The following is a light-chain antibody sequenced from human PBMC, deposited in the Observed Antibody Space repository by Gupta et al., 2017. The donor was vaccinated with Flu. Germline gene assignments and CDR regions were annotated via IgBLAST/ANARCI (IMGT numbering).Light chain of an antibody. CDR2: GAS. CDR3: QQYGSSPRVT. CDR1: QSVSSSY. J-gene: IGKJ3*01. V-gene: IGKV3-20*01. Sequence: EIVLTQSPATLSLSPGERATLSCRASQSVSSSYLALYQQKPGQAPRLLIYGASSRATGIPDRFSGSGSGTDFTLTISRLEPEDFAVYYCQQYGSSPRVTFGPGTKVDIK.